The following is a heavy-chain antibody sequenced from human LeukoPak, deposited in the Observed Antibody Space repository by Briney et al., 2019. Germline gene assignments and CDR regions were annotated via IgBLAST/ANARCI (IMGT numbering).Heavy chain of an antibody. CDR1: GGSISSYY. Sequence: SETLSLTCTVSGGSISSYYWSWIRQPPGKGLEWIGYIYYSGSTNYNPSLKSRVTISVDTSKNQFSLKLSSVTVADTAVYYCARGKRAAAPQGNYFDYWGQGTLVTVSS. CDR3: ARGKRAAAPQGNYFDY. CDR2: IYYSGST. J-gene: IGHJ4*02. D-gene: IGHD2-2*01. V-gene: IGHV4-59*01.